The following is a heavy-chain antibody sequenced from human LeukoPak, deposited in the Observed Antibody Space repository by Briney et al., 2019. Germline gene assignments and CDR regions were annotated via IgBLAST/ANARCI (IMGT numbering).Heavy chain of an antibody. J-gene: IGHJ4*02. Sequence: SETLSLTCAVYGGSFSGYYWSWIRQPPGKGLEWIGEINHSGSTNYNPSLKRRVTISVDTSNNQFSLKLSSVTAADTAVYYCASLSVVEDYWGQGTLVTVSS. D-gene: IGHD2-15*01. CDR2: INHSGST. V-gene: IGHV4-34*01. CDR3: ASLSVVEDY. CDR1: GGSFSGYY.